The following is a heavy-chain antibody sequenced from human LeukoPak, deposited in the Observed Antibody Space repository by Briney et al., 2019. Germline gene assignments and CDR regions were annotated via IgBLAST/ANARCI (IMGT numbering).Heavy chain of an antibody. CDR1: GGSFSGYY. D-gene: IGHD6-13*01. V-gene: IGHV4-34*01. J-gene: IGHJ6*02. CDR2: INHSGST. CDR3: ARDAGYSSSWYGKYYYGMDV. Sequence: TSQTLSLTCAVYGGSFSGYYWSWIRQPPGNGLEWIGEINHSGSTNYNPSLRSRVTTSVDTSKNPFSLQLSSVTAADTAVYYCARDAGYSSSWYGKYYYGMDVWGQGTTVTVSS.